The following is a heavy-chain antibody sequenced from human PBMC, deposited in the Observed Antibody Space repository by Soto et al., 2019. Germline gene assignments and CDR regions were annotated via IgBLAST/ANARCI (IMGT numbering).Heavy chain of an antibody. D-gene: IGHD2-2*01. CDR3: ARGEYQLLDYYYYGMDV. J-gene: IGHJ6*02. Sequence: ASVKVSCKASGYTFTGYYMHWVRQAPGQGLEWTGWINPNSGGTNYAQKFQGWVTMTRDTSISTAYMELSRLRSDDTAVYYCARGEYQLLDYYYYGMDVWGQGTTVTAP. CDR2: INPNSGGT. V-gene: IGHV1-2*04. CDR1: GYTFTGYY.